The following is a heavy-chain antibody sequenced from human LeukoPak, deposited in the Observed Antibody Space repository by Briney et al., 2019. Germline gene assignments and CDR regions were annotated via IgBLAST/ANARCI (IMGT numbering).Heavy chain of an antibody. Sequence: GGSLRLSCAASGFIFDDYGMSWVRQAPGKGLEWVSGINWNGGRTGYADSVKGRFTISRDNAKNSLYLQMNSLRAEDTAVYYCARDLRAGLLPLEDYWGQGTLVTVSS. J-gene: IGHJ4*02. D-gene: IGHD4-17*01. CDR2: INWNGGRT. CDR1: GFIFDDYG. V-gene: IGHV3-20*04. CDR3: ARDLRAGLLPLEDY.